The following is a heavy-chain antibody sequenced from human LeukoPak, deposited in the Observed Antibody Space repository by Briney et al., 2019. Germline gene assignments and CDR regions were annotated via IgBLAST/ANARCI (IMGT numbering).Heavy chain of an antibody. CDR3: ARDPTTVIAVSYYFDF. D-gene: IGHD4-17*01. CDR1: GGSFIGFH. V-gene: IGHV4-34*01. Sequence: PSETLCLNCAVSGGSFIGFHWNWIRQSPTRGLEWIGEVNHSGSTNYNPSLKSRVTISVDTSKNQFSLKLRSVTAADTAVYYCARDPTTVIAVSYYFDFWGKGTQVTVSS. CDR2: VNHSGST. J-gene: IGHJ4*01.